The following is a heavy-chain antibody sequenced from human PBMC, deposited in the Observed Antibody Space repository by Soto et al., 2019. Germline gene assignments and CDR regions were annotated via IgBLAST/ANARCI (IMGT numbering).Heavy chain of an antibody. J-gene: IGHJ4*02. CDR2: IYYSGST. Sequence: PSETLSLTCTVSGGSISSSSYYWGWIRQPPGKGLEWIGSIYYSGSTYYNPSLKSRVTISVDTSKNQFSLKLSSVTAADTAVYYCARHGFVTTVTYFDYWGQGTLVTVSS. V-gene: IGHV4-39*01. D-gene: IGHD4-17*01. CDR3: ARHGFVTTVTYFDY. CDR1: GGSISSSSYY.